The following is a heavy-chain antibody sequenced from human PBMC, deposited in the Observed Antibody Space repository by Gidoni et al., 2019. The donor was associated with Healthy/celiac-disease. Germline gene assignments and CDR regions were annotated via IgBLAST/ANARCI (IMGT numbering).Heavy chain of an antibody. CDR2: ISWNSGSI. J-gene: IGHJ4*02. CDR1: GFTFDDYA. D-gene: IGHD3-22*01. V-gene: IGHV3-9*01. CDR3: AKDRDDSSIPSRSPLDY. Sequence: EVQLVESGGGLVQPGRSLRLSCAASGFTFDDYAMHWVRQAPGKGLEWVSGISWNSGSIGYADSVKGRFTISRDNAKNSLYLQMNSLRAEDTALYYCAKDRDDSSIPSRSPLDYWGQGTLVTVSS.